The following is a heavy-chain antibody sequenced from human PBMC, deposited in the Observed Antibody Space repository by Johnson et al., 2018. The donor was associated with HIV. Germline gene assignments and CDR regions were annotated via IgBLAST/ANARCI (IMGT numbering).Heavy chain of an antibody. D-gene: IGHD3-10*01. Sequence: QVQLVESGGGVVQPGRSLRLSCAASGFTFNSHGMHWVRQAPGTGLEWVAVISYDGSNKYYADSVKGRFTISRDDSKNTLYLQMNRLTAEDTAVYYCARAPGFSRAFDIWGQGTMVTVSS. CDR2: ISYDGSNK. V-gene: IGHV3-30*03. J-gene: IGHJ3*02. CDR3: ARAPGFSRAFDI. CDR1: GFTFNSHG.